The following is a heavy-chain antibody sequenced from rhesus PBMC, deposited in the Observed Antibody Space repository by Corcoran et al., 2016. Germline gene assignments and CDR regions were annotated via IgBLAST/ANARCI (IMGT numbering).Heavy chain of an antibody. J-gene: IGHJ4*01. CDR2: ISPYNGNK. V-gene: IGHV1-180*01. Sequence: QVQLVQSGAEIKQPGASVKLSFKASGYTFTRSYMHLVRQAPAQGLEWIGQISPYNGNKRYAQNFQGRVTITTDTSTSTGYMELSSRRSEDTAVYYCARGKNEYSNYFDYWGQGVLVTVSS. CDR3: ARGKNEYSNYFDY. CDR1: GYTFTRSY. D-gene: IGHD4-23*01.